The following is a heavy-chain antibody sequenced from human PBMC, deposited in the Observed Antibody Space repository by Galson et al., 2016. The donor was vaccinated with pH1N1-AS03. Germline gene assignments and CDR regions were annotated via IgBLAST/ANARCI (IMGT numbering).Heavy chain of an antibody. V-gene: IGHV1-2*04. CDR2: INTDSGVT. J-gene: IGHJ6*02. Sequence: KVSCKASGYIFTGFYVHWVRQAPGQGLEWMGWINTDSGVTNYAQKFEAWVTMTRDTSVSTAYMELYGLKSDDTAAYYCARDPRGPCSSATCATTYYFGMDVWGQGTTVIVSS. CDR1: GYIFTGFY. D-gene: IGHD1-26*01. CDR3: ARDPRGPCSSATCATTYYFGMDV.